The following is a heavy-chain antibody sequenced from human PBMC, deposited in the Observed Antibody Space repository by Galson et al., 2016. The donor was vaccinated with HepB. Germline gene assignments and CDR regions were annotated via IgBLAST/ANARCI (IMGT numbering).Heavy chain of an antibody. CDR1: GGSISNTNLY. CDR3: AKYEFRNGYYFLGFDS. Sequence: APLSLTCSVSGGSISNTNLYWGWIRQSPGKGLEWIGNVHYSGKSFYNPSVKSRVTISADTSKNQFSLKLYSVTAADTAVYYCAKYEFRNGYYFLGFDSWGQGILVTVSS. D-gene: IGHD3-3*01. V-gene: IGHV4-39*01. CDR2: VHYSGKS. J-gene: IGHJ4*02.